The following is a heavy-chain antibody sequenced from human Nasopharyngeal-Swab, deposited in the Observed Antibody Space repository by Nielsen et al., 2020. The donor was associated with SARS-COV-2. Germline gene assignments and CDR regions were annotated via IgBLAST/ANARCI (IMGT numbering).Heavy chain of an antibody. D-gene: IGHD4-17*01. CDR2: IAHDASNE. V-gene: IGHV3-30*03. CDR3: ARDAPAHYGAFY. J-gene: IGHJ4*02. Sequence: WIGQGPGEGLEWVAFIAHDASNEYYGDSVKGRFSISRDSSKNTLYLQMDSLRGEDTAVYYCARDAPAHYGAFYWGRGTLVTVPS.